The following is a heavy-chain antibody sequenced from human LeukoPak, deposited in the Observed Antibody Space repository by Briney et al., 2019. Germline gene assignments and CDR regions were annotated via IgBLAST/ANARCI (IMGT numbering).Heavy chain of an antibody. D-gene: IGHD5-24*01. CDR3: AGRDGYNPAY. Sequence: SETLSLTCAVYGGSFSGYYWSWIRQPPRKGREWIGEINHSGSTNYNPSLKSRVTISVETSKKQFSLKLSSVSAADTAVYYCAGRDGYNPAYWGQGTLVTVSS. V-gene: IGHV4-34*01. CDR1: GGSFSGYY. CDR2: INHSGST. J-gene: IGHJ4*02.